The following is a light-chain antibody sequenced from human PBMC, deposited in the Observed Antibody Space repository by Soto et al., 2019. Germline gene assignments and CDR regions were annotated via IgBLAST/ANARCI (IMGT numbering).Light chain of an antibody. Sequence: DIVMTQSPATLSLSPGESATLSCRGSQSVSTNLAWYQKKPGQAPRLLIYGAYTRATGIPARFSGSGSGTEFTLTVSSLQSEDFAVYYCQQYNNWPPRTCGQGTKVDIK. CDR3: QQYNNWPPRT. V-gene: IGKV3-15*01. J-gene: IGKJ1*01. CDR2: GAY. CDR1: QSVSTN.